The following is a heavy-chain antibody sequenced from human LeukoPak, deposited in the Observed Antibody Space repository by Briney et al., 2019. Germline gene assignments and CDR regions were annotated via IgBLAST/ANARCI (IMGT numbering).Heavy chain of an antibody. CDR2: ISGSGGST. CDR3: AKRVSSGWSHDY. D-gene: IGHD6-19*01. CDR1: GFTFSSYA. J-gene: IGHJ4*02. Sequence: GSLRLSCAASGFTFSSYAMSWVRQAPGKGLEWISAISGSGGSTYYADSVKGRFTISRDNSKNTLYLQMNSLRAEDTAVYYCAKRVSSGWSHDYWGQGTLVTVSS. V-gene: IGHV3-23*01.